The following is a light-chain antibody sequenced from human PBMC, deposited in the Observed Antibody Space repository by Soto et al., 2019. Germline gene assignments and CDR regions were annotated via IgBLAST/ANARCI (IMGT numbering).Light chain of an antibody. V-gene: IGLV1-44*01. CDR2: VYD. Sequence: QSVLTQPPSASGTPGQRVTISCSGSSSNIGNNNVNWYQQLPGTAPKLLIYVYDQRPSGVPDLFSGSKYGTSAYLAISGLQSEDEADYYCAAWDDSLTGWVFGGGTKLTVL. CDR3: AAWDDSLTGWV. CDR1: SSNIGNNN. J-gene: IGLJ3*02.